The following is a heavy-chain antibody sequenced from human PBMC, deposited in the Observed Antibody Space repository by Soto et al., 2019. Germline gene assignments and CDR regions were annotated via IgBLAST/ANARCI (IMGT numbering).Heavy chain of an antibody. CDR2: MNPNSGNT. CDR1: GYTFTSYD. V-gene: IGHV1-8*01. Sequence: GASVKVSCKASGYTFTSYDINWVRQATGQGLEWMGWMNPNSGNTGYAQKFQGRVTRTRNTSISTAYMELSSLRSEDTAVYYCVRKDGNTVVTYYYYYYMDVWGTGTTVNVSS. J-gene: IGHJ6*03. CDR3: VRKDGNTVVTYYYYYYMDV. D-gene: IGHD4-17*01.